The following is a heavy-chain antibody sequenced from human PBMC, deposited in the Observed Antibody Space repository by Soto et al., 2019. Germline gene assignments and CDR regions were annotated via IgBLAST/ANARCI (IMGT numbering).Heavy chain of an antibody. CDR3: AMMSSRWPRRFGY. Sequence: QVQLVQSGAEVKKPGASVKVSCKASGGTFSSYAISWVRQAPGQGLEGMGGIIPIFGSANYAQKFQGRVTITADESTSTAYMELSSLRSEDTGVYYCAMMSSRWPRRFGYWGPGNLVHVSS. CDR1: GGTFSSYA. V-gene: IGHV1-69*01. J-gene: IGHJ4*01. D-gene: IGHD6-19*01. CDR2: IIPIFGSA.